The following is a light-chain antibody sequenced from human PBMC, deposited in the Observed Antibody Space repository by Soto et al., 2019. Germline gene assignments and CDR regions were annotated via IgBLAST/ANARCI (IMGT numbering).Light chain of an antibody. J-gene: IGKJ1*01. CDR2: GAS. CDR3: QQYNNWPPWT. V-gene: IGKV3-15*01. Sequence: EIVMTQSPATLSVSPGERATLSCRASQSVSSNLAWFQLKPGQAPRLLIYGASTRATGIPARFSDSGSGTELTLTISSLQSEDVAVYYCQQYNNWPPWTFGQGTKVEI. CDR1: QSVSSN.